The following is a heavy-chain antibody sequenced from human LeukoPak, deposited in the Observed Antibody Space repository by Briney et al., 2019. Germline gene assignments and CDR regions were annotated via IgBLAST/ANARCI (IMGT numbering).Heavy chain of an antibody. J-gene: IGHJ4*02. CDR3: ARDGDYYDSSGYFDY. CDR1: GYTFMSCG. V-gene: IGHV1-18*01. D-gene: IGHD3-22*01. CDR2: ISAYNGNT. Sequence: ASVKVSCKASGYTFMSCGITWVRQAPGQGLEWMGWISAYNGNTNYAQKFQGRVTMTRDTSTSTAYMELRSLRSDDTAVYYCARDGDYYDSSGYFDYWGQGTLVTVSS.